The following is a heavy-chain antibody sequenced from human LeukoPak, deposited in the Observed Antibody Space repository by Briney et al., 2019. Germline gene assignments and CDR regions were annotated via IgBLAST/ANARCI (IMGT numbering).Heavy chain of an antibody. CDR3: ARDSSEFRSLIPH. J-gene: IGHJ1*01. Sequence: ASVKVSCKVSGYTLTELSIHWVRQAPGKGLEWMGGFDPEDGEIIYAQKFQGRVTMTEDTSTDTAYMELSSLRSEDTAVYYCARDSSEFRSLIPHWGQGTLVTVSS. CDR2: FDPEDGEI. D-gene: IGHD2-21*01. V-gene: IGHV1-24*01. CDR1: GYTLTELS.